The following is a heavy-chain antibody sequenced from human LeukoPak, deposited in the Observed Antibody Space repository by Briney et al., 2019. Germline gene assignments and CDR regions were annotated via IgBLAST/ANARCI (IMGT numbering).Heavy chain of an antibody. CDR2: ISGSGSGGST. V-gene: IGHV3-23*01. Sequence: GGSLRLSCAASGFTFSSSAMSWVRQAPGKGLEWVSSISGSGSGGSTYYADSVKGRFTISRDNPKNTLYLQMNSLGTEDTAVYYCAKSGYNRFDYWGQGTLVTVSS. CDR3: AKSGYNRFDY. J-gene: IGHJ4*02. D-gene: IGHD5-24*01. CDR1: GFTFSSSA.